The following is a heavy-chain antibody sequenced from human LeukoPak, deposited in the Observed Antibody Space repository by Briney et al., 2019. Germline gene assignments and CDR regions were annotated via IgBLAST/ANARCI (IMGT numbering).Heavy chain of an antibody. V-gene: IGHV4-34*01. J-gene: IGHJ3*02. CDR2: INHSGST. CDR1: GGSFSGYY. CDR3: ARDTMVRGPYGAFDI. Sequence: SETLSLTCAVYGGSFSGYYWSWIRQPPGKGLEWIGEINHSGSTNYNPSLKSRVTISVDTSKNQFSLKLSSVTAADTAVYYCARDTMVRGPYGAFDIWGQGTMVTVSS. D-gene: IGHD3-10*01.